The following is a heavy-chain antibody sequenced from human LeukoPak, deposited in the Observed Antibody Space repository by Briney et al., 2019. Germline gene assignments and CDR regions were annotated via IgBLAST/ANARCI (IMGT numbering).Heavy chain of an antibody. Sequence: GGSLRLSCTASGFAFNGYSMNWVRQAPGKGLEWVSSISTSSSYIYYADSVKGRFTISRNNPKNSLYLQMNSLRAEDTAVYYCARNRGDPSYFDYWGQGTLVTVSS. D-gene: IGHD4-17*01. CDR1: GFAFNGYS. CDR3: ARNRGDPSYFDY. V-gene: IGHV3-21*01. J-gene: IGHJ4*02. CDR2: ISTSSSYI.